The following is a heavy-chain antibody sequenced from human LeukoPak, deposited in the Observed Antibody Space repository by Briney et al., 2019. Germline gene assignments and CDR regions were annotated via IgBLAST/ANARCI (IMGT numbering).Heavy chain of an antibody. V-gene: IGHV3-49*03. CDR3: TQNRVGATADYGGY. Sequence: GGSLRLSCTASGFTFGDYAMSWFRQAPGKGLEWVGFIRSKAYGGITEYAASVKGRFTISRDDSKSIAYLQMNSLKTEDTAVYYCTQNRVGATADYGGYWGRGTLVTVSS. CDR1: GFTFGDYA. J-gene: IGHJ4*02. CDR2: IRSKAYGGIT. D-gene: IGHD1-26*01.